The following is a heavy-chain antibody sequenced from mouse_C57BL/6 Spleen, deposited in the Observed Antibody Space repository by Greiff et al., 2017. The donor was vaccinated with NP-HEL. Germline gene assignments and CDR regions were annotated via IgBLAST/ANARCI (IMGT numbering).Heavy chain of an antibody. CDR1: GYTFTSYW. CDR2: IYPSDSET. D-gene: IGHD2-1*01. Sequence: QVQLQQPGAELVRPGSSVKLSCKASGYTFTSYWMDWVKQRPGQGLEWIGNIYPSDSETHYNQKFKDKATLTVDKSSSTAYMQLSSLTSEDSAVYYCARSASYGNYERFAYWGQGTLVTVSA. CDR3: ARSASYGNYERFAY. J-gene: IGHJ3*01. V-gene: IGHV1-61*01.